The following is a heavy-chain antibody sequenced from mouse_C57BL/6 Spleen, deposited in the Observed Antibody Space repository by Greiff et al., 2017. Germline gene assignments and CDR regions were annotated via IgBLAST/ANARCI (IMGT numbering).Heavy chain of an antibody. CDR2: INPGSGGT. D-gene: IGHD2-5*01. CDR1: GYAFTNYL. Sequence: QVQLKESGAELVRPGTSVKVSCKASGYAFTNYLIEWVKQRPGQGLEWIGVINPGSGGTNYNEKFKGKATLTADKSSSTAYMQLSSLTSEDSAVYFCARDYSNYKTWFAYWGQGTLVTVSA. J-gene: IGHJ3*01. V-gene: IGHV1-54*01. CDR3: ARDYSNYKTWFAY.